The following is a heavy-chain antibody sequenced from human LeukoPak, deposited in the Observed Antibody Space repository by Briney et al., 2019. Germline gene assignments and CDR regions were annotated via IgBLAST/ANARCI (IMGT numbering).Heavy chain of an antibody. J-gene: IGHJ6*03. CDR1: GGSISSYY. CDR3: ARDGGSGAPRDYYYYMDV. D-gene: IGHD3-10*01. V-gene: IGHV4-4*07. Sequence: SETLSLTCTVSGGSISSYYWSWIRQPAGKGLEWIGRIYTSGSTNYNPSLKSRVTMSVDTSKNQFSLKLSSVTAADTAVYYCARDGGSGAPRDYYYYMDVWGKGTTVTVSS. CDR2: IYTSGST.